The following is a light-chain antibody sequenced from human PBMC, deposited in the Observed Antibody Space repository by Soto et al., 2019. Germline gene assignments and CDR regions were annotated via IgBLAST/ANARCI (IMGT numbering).Light chain of an antibody. Sequence: DIQMTQSPSSLSASVGDRVTITCRACQGISNYFAWYQQKPGKVPKLLIYAASTLQSGVPSRFSGSGSGTDFTLTISSLQPEDVATYYCQKYNSAPPVITFGGGTKVEIK. J-gene: IGKJ4*01. CDR1: QGISNY. CDR3: QKYNSAPPVIT. V-gene: IGKV1-27*01. CDR2: AAS.